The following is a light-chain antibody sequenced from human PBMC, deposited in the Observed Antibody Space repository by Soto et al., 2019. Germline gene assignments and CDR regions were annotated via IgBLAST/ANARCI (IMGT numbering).Light chain of an antibody. CDR3: AAWDDSLNGPV. Sequence: QSVLTQPRSVSGTPGQRVTISCSGSSSNIGSNTVNWYQQLPGTAPKLLIYSNNQRPSGVPDRFSGSKSGTSASLAISGLQSEDEADYYCAAWDDSLNGPVFGTGTKVTVL. CDR2: SNN. V-gene: IGLV1-44*01. CDR1: SSNIGSNT. J-gene: IGLJ1*01.